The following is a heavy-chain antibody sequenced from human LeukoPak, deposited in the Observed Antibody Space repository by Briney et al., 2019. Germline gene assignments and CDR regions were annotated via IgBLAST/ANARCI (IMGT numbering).Heavy chain of an antibody. CDR3: ARDLDWRLFDY. V-gene: IGHV3-74*03. J-gene: IGHJ4*02. CDR2: VRPEGTTT. Sequence: GGSLRLSCAASGFTFSTYWMHWVRQAPGKGLVWASRVRPEGTTTAYADSVKGRFTISRDNAKNTLFLQMNSLSAEDTAVYYCARDLDWRLFDYWGQGTLVTVSS. D-gene: IGHD3/OR15-3a*01. CDR1: GFTFSTYW.